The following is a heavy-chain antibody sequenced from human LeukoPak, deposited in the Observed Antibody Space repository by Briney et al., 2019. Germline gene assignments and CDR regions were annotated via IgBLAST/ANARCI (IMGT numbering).Heavy chain of an antibody. CDR2: IYYSGST. CDR3: ARQGIVAAGTHHRGFDY. V-gene: IGHV4-39*01. J-gene: IGHJ4*02. D-gene: IGHD6-13*01. CDR1: GGSISSSSYY. Sequence: SETLSLTCTVSGGSISSSSYYWGWIRQPPGKGLEWIGSIYYSGSTYYNPSLKSRVTISVDTSKNQFSLKLSSVTAADTAVYYCARQGIVAAGTHHRGFDYWGQGTLVTVSS.